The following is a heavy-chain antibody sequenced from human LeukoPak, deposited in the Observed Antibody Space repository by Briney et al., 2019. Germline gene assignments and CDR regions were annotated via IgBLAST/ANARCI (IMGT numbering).Heavy chain of an antibody. Sequence: GGSLRLSCADSGFTFDDYGMSWVRQAPGKGLEWVSGINWNGGTTGYADSVKGRFTIARDNAKNSLYLQMHSLRAEDTALYYCAREIVVVPAAIPGFDTWGQGTLVTVSS. D-gene: IGHD2-2*02. CDR1: GFTFDDYG. CDR3: AREIVVVPAAIPGFDT. J-gene: IGHJ5*02. V-gene: IGHV3-20*04. CDR2: INWNGGTT.